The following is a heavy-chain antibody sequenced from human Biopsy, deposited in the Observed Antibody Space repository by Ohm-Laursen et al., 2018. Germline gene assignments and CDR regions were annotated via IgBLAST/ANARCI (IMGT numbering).Heavy chain of an antibody. V-gene: IGHV4-4*07. D-gene: IGHD2/OR15-2a*01. J-gene: IGHJ6*02. CDR3: ARATNSTGWPYYYFYGMDV. CDR1: GGSISSDY. CDR2: ITPTGVT. Sequence: SQTLSLTCTVSGGSISSDYWSWIRQSADKGLEWIGRITPTGVTHYNPSLKSRVTISVDTSKNQFSLRLNSVTAADTAVYYCARATNSTGWPYYYFYGMDVWGQGTTVTVSS.